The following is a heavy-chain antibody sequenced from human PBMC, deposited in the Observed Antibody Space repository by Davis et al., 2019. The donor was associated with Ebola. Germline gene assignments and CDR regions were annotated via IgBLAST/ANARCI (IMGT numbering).Heavy chain of an antibody. CDR3: ARPSYYYDSRRYGMDV. CDR2: INHSGST. CDR1: GGSFSGYY. J-gene: IGHJ6*02. D-gene: IGHD3-22*01. V-gene: IGHV4-34*01. Sequence: SETLSLTCAVYGGSFSGYYWSWIRQPPGKGLEWIGEINHSGSTNYNPSLKSRVAISVDTSKNQFSLKLTSVTAADTAVYYCARPSYYYDSRRYGMDVWGQGTTVTVSS.